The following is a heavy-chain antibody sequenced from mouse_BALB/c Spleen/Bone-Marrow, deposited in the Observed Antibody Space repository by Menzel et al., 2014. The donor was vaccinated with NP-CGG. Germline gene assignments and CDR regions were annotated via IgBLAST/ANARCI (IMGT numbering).Heavy chain of an antibody. CDR1: GYSITSDYA. V-gene: IGHV3-2*02. CDR3: ARAYYGSSDY. D-gene: IGHD1-1*01. CDR2: VSYSGST. Sequence: EVNLVESGPGLVKPSQSLPLTCTVTGYSITSDYAWNWIRQFPGNKLEWMGYVSYSGSTSYNPSLKSRISITRDTSKNQFFLQLNSVTTEDIATYYCARAYYGSSDYWGQGTTLTVSS. J-gene: IGHJ2*01.